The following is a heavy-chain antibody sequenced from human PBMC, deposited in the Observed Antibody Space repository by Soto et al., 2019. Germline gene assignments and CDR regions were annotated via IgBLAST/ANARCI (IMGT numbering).Heavy chain of an antibody. CDR1: GFTFDDKF. CDR3: AISQDRGGRTTFIY. CDR2: INWKSDI. D-gene: IGHD3-16*01. V-gene: IGHV3-9*01. Sequence: SMSLSSAVPGFTFDDKFMHWVRRAPEKGLEWVSGINWKSDIGYADSVKGRFTISRDNAENSLYLQMNSLRAEDTALYYCAISQDRGGRTTFIYWGQGTQVTVSS. J-gene: IGHJ4*02.